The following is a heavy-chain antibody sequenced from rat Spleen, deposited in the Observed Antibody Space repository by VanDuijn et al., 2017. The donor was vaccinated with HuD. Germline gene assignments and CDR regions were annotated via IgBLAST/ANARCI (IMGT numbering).Heavy chain of an antibody. CDR1: GFTFSSHW. D-gene: IGHD1-11*01. J-gene: IGHJ2*01. V-gene: IGHV5-58*01. CDR2: INTDGGST. CDR3: AKEGRGWPFDY. Sequence: EVQLVETGGGLVQPGRSLKLSCVASGFTFSSHWMYWIRQAPGKGLEWISSINTDGGSTYYPDSVRGRFTISRDNAENTVYLQMNSLRSEDTATYYCAKEGRGWPFDYWGQGVMVTVSS.